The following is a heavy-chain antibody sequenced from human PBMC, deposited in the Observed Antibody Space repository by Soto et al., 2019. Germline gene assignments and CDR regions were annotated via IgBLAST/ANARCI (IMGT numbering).Heavy chain of an antibody. Sequence: QVQLQESGPGLVKPSETLSLTCTVSGGSISTYSWNWIRQAPGKGLEWIGYIYYSGSTNYNPSLKRRVTISIDSSMNPFSLKLSSVTAAATAVYFCARRVVTAAQISSDNWFDPWGQGTLVTVSP. CDR2: IYYSGST. CDR3: ARRVVTAAQISSDNWFDP. J-gene: IGHJ5*02. D-gene: IGHD4-4*01. V-gene: IGHV4-59*01. CDR1: GGSISTYS.